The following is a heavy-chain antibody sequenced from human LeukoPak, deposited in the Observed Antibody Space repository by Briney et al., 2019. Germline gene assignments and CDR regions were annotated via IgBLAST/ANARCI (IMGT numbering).Heavy chain of an antibody. D-gene: IGHD3-3*01. V-gene: IGHV4-38-2*01. Sequence: SETLSLTCAVSGYTISSGYYWGWIRQPPGKGLEWIGSIYHSGSTYYNPSLKSRVTISVDTSKNQFSLKLSSVTAADTAVYYCARHRPIFGVVIQNDAFDIWGQGTMVTVSS. J-gene: IGHJ3*02. CDR3: ARHRPIFGVVIQNDAFDI. CDR2: IYHSGST. CDR1: GYTISSGYY.